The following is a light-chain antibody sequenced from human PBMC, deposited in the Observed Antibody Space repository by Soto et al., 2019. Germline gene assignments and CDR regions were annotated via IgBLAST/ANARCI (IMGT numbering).Light chain of an antibody. J-gene: IGKJ4*01. CDR1: QSVSSIY. V-gene: IGKV3-20*01. Sequence: EIVLPHSPGTLSLSPWARATLSCRASQSVSSIYLAWYQQKPGQAPRLLIYGASSRATGIPDRFSGSGSGTDFTLTISRLEPEDFAVYYCQQYGSSALTFGGGTKVDTK. CDR2: GAS. CDR3: QQYGSSALT.